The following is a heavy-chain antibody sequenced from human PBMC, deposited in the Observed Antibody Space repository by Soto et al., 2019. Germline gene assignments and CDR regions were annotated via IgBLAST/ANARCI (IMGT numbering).Heavy chain of an antibody. Sequence: SETLSLTCAVYGGSFSGYYWSWIRQPPGKGLEWIGEINHSGSTNYNPSLKSRVTISVDTSKNQFSLKLSSVTAADTAVYYCARGLRLHYYYYMDVWGKGTTVTVSS. CDR1: GGSFSGYY. CDR2: INHSGST. V-gene: IGHV4-34*01. J-gene: IGHJ6*03. CDR3: ARGLRLHYYYYMDV.